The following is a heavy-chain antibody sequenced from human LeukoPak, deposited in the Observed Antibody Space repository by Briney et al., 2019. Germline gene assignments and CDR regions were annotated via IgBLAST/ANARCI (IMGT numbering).Heavy chain of an antibody. J-gene: IGHJ5*02. D-gene: IGHD3-10*01. CDR3: ARGSITMVRGVIIIGDWFDP. V-gene: IGHV4-34*01. Sequence: SETLSLTCAVNGGSFSGYYWSWIRQPPGKGLEWIGEINDRGSSNYNPSLKSRVTISADTSKRQLSLKLSSVTAADTAVYYCARGSITMVRGVIIIGDWFDPWGQGTLITVSS. CDR2: INDRGSS. CDR1: GGSFSGYY.